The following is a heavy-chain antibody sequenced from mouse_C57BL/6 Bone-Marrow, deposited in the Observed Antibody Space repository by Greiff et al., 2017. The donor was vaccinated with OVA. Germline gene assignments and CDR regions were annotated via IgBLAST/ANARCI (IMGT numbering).Heavy chain of an antibody. CDR1: GYTFTDYY. D-gene: IGHD4-1*01. CDR2: LNPNNGGT. J-gene: IGHJ2*01. V-gene: IGHV1-26*01. Sequence: EVQLQQSGPELVKPGASVKISCKASGYTFTDYYMNWVKQSHGKSLEWIGDLNPNNGGTSYNQKFKGKATLTVDKSSSTAYMELRSLTSEDSAVYYCARRQDWDDSPVDYWGQGTTLTVSS. CDR3: ARRQDWDDSPVDY.